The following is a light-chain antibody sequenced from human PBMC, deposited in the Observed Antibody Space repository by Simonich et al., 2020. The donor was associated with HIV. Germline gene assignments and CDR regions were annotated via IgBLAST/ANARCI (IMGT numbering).Light chain of an antibody. V-gene: IGKV1-5*03. CDR3: QQYNNYRT. CDR1: QSVSTW. J-gene: IGKJ1*01. CDR2: KAS. Sequence: DIQMTQSPSTLSASLGDSVTITCRASQSVSTWVAWYQQKPGKAPKLLIYKASSLESGVPVRFSGSGFGTAFTLTISSLQTDDFATYYCQQYNNYRTFGQGSKVEIK.